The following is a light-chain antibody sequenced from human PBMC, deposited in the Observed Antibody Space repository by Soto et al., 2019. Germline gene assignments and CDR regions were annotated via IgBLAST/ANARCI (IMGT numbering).Light chain of an antibody. CDR2: DAS. CDR1: QSINSY. J-gene: IGKJ5*01. Sequence: EIVLTQSPVSLSLSPGERATLSCRASQSINSYLAWYQQKPGQAPRLFIYDASNRATGIPARFSGSGSGTDFTLTISILEPEDFAVYYCQQRNEWPLTFGQGTRLEIK. CDR3: QQRNEWPLT. V-gene: IGKV3-11*01.